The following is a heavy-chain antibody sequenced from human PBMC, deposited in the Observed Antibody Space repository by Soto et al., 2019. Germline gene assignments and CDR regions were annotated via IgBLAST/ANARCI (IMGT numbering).Heavy chain of an antibody. J-gene: IGHJ4*02. CDR1: GDTCTSYG. V-gene: IGHV1-18*01. CDR2: INPYNGNT. CDR3: ASDAAVGLFDY. D-gene: IGHD6-19*01. Sequence: QVQLVQSGAEVKKPGASVKVSCKASGDTCTSYGISWVRQAPGQGLDWMGWINPYNGNTTYAQKLQGRVTMTTATSTSTAYMELRSLRSDDTAVDYCASDAAVGLFDYWGKGTLVTVSS.